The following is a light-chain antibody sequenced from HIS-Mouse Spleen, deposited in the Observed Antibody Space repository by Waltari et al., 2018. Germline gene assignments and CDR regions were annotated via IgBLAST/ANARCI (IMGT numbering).Light chain of an antibody. CDR3: SSYTSSSTPYV. CDR2: EVS. Sequence: QSALTQPASVSGSPGQSITISCTGTSSDVGGYNYVSWYQQHPGKAPKLMLYEVSNRPSGGSNRFSGSKSGNTSSLTISGLQAEDEADYYCSSYTSSSTPYVFGTGTKVTVL. CDR1: SSDVGGYNY. V-gene: IGLV2-14*01. J-gene: IGLJ1*01.